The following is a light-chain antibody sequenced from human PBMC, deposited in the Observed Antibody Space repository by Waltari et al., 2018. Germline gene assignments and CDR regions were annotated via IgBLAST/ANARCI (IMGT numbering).Light chain of an antibody. CDR2: GKN. Sequence: SSDLPQDPAVSVALGQPVRITCQGASLRSYYATWYRQKPGQAPLLVMYGKNNRPSGIPDRFSGSYSGDTASLTITGAQAEDEADYYCNSRDSDGNPFVFGPATKVTVL. CDR3: NSRDSDGNPFV. CDR1: SLRSYY. J-gene: IGLJ1*01. V-gene: IGLV3-19*01.